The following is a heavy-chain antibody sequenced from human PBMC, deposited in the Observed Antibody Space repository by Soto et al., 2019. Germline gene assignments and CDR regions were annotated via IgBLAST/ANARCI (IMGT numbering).Heavy chain of an antibody. V-gene: IGHV2-5*02. CDR3: AHRVLRTVFGLVTTTAIYFDF. D-gene: IGHD3-3*01. J-gene: IGHJ4*02. CDR2: IYWDDDK. Sequence: QITLNESGPTVVRPTETLTLTCRFSGFSLTTSGVGVGWVRQSPGKAPEWLALIYWDDDKRYSESLKGRLTITKDTSKTQVVLTVANLDPTDTATYYCAHRVLRTVFGLVTTTAIYFDFWGQGTPVAVSS. CDR1: GFSLTTSGVG.